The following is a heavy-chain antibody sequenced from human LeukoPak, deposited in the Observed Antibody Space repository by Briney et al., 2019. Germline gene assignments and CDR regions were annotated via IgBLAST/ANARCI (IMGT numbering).Heavy chain of an antibody. Sequence: SETLSLTCAVYGGSFSGYYWSWIRQPPGKGLEWIGEINHSGSTNYNPSLKSRVTISVDTSKNQFSLKLSYVPAADTAVYYCARGRSSSWGRYYCYMDVWGKGTTVTVSS. CDR1: GGSFSGYY. CDR2: INHSGST. J-gene: IGHJ6*03. D-gene: IGHD6-13*01. V-gene: IGHV4-34*01. CDR3: ARGRSSSWGRYYCYMDV.